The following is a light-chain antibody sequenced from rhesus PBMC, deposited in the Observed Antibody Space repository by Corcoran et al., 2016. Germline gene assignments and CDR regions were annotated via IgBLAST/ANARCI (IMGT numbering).Light chain of an antibody. V-gene: IGKV3-24*01. CDR1: QSVSSS. CDR2: GAT. J-gene: IGKJ1*01. CDR3: LQHSNWPWT. Sequence: EIVMTQSPATLSLSPGERATLSCRASQSVSSSLAWYQQKPGQAPRPLISGATSRATGNPDRFSGSGSGTAFTLTISSLVPEDVAVYYCLQHSNWPWTFGQGTKVEIK.